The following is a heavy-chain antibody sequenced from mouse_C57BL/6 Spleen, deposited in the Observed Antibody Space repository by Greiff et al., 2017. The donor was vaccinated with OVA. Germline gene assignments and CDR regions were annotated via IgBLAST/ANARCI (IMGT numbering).Heavy chain of an antibody. Sequence: DVHLVESGGGLVKPGGSLKLSCAASGFTFSSYAMSWVRQTPEKRLEWVATISDGGSYTYYPDNVKGRFTISRDNAKNNLYLQMSHLKSEDTAMYYCAREGLTRDFDYWGQGTTLTVSS. V-gene: IGHV5-4*01. CDR2: ISDGGSYT. J-gene: IGHJ2*01. CDR3: AREGLTRDFDY. D-gene: IGHD1-1*01. CDR1: GFTFSSYA.